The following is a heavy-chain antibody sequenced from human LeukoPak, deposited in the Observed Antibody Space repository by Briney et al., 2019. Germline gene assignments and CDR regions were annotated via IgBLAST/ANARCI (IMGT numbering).Heavy chain of an antibody. J-gene: IGHJ4*02. D-gene: IGHD4-23*01. CDR2: INHSGST. V-gene: IGHV4-34*01. CDR1: GGSFSGYY. Sequence: PSETLSLTCAVYGGSFSGYYWSWIRQPPGKGLEWIGEINHSGSTNYNASLKSRVTISVDTSKNQFSLKLSSVTAADTAVYYCARSHGNSDYWGQGTLVTVSS. CDR3: ARSHGNSDY.